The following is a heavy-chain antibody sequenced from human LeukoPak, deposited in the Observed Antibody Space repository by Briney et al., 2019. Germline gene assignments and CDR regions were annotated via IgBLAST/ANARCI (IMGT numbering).Heavy chain of an antibody. CDR2: INQDGGDK. J-gene: IGHJ6*02. CDR3: AKQIGCYSHDYYGMDG. CDR1: QFTFRNFW. V-gene: IGHV3-7*01. Sequence: GGSLRLSCVASQFTFRNFWMSWVRQAPGGGLEWVANINQDGGDKYYTDSVKGRFTISRDNTKNSVFLQIDSLRAEDTAVYYCAKQIGCYSHDYYGMDGWGQGTTVIVSS. D-gene: IGHD2-15*01.